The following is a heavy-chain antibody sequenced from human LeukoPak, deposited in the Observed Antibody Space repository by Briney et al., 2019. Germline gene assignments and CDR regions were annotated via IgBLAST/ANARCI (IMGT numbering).Heavy chain of an antibody. CDR3: ARDYGPGAFDI. CDR1: GYTFTSYY. CDR2: INPSGGST. D-gene: IGHD1-14*01. J-gene: IGHJ3*02. Sequence: ASVKVSCKASGYTFTSYYMHWVRQAPGQGLEWMGIINPSGGSTSYAQKFQGRVTMTRDTSTSTVYMELSSLRSEDMAVYYCARDYGPGAFDIWGQGTMVTVSS. V-gene: IGHV1-46*01.